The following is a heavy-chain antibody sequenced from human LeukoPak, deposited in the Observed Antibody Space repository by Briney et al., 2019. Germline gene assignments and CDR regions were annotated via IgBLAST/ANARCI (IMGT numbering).Heavy chain of an antibody. D-gene: IGHD1-14*01. V-gene: IGHV3-74*01. CDR3: AKLHNLNCDY. CDR1: GLTFSSHW. Sequence: GSLRLSCAASGLTFSSHWMHWVHQAPGKGLVWVSRITNDGSSTTYADSVKGRFTISRDNSKNTLYLQMNSLRPEDTAVYYCAKLHNLNCDYWGLGTLATVSS. J-gene: IGHJ4*02. CDR2: ITNDGSST.